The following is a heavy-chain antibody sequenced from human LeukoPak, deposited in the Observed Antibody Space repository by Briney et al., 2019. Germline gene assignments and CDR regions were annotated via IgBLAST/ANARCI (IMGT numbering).Heavy chain of an antibody. CDR2: INPNSGGT. V-gene: IGHV1-2*02. CDR3: AREDSGHSSSPLDY. J-gene: IGHJ4*02. CDR1: GYTFTGYY. Sequence: ASVKVSCKASGYTFTGYYMHWARQAPGQGLEWMGWINPNSGGTNYAQKFQGRVTMTRDTSISTAYMELSRLRSDDTAVYYCAREDSGHSSSPLDYWGQGTLVTVSS. D-gene: IGHD6-6*01.